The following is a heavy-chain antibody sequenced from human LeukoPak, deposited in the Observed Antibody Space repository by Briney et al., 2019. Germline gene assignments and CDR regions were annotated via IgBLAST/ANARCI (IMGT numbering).Heavy chain of an antibody. V-gene: IGHV3-11*04. CDR3: AILWDYGGNVDY. D-gene: IGHD4-23*01. CDR1: GFTFSDYY. Sequence: GGSLRLSCAPSGFTFSDYYMTWIRQAPGKGLEWVSYISSSGSTIYYADSVKGRFTISRDNAKNTLYLQMNSLRAEDTAVYYCAILWDYGGNVDYWGQGTLVTVSS. CDR2: ISSSGSTI. J-gene: IGHJ4*02.